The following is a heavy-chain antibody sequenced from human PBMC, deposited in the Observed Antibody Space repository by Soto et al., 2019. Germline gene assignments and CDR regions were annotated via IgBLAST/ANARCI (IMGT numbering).Heavy chain of an antibody. J-gene: IGHJ6*02. D-gene: IGHD4-17*01. CDR2: ISFDGTKK. CDR3: AREDDYGYRYINYGLDV. CDR1: GFTFSYYA. Sequence: HPGGSLRLSCAGSGFTFSYYAMSWVRQAPGKGLEWAAVISFDGTKKYYSDSVKGRFTISRDNLKNTLYLQMNNLRVEDAALYFCAREDDYGYRYINYGLDVWGQGTTVTVSS. V-gene: IGHV3-30*03.